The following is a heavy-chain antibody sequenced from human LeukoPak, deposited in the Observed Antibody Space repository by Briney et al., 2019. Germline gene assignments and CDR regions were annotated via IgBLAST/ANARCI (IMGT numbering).Heavy chain of an antibody. J-gene: IGHJ5*02. CDR3: APDYGDYVGP. Sequence: PSETLSLTCTVSGGSISSSYSYWGWIRQPPGKGLEWIGNIYYSGNTYYSPSLTSRVTISVDTSKNQFSLKLSSVTAADTAVYYCAPDYGDYVGPWGQGTLVTVSS. CDR2: IYYSGNT. CDR1: GGSISSSYSY. D-gene: IGHD4-17*01. V-gene: IGHV4-39*07.